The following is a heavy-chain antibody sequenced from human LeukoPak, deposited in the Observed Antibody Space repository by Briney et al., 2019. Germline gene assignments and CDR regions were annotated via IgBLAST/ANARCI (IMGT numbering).Heavy chain of an antibody. CDR3: ARDHVEDGDYHNWFDP. CDR1: GGSISSYY. J-gene: IGHJ5*02. D-gene: IGHD4-17*01. V-gene: IGHV4-4*07. Sequence: PSETLSLTCTVSGGSISSYYWSWIRQPAGKGLEWIGRIYTSGSTNYNPSLKSRVTMSVDTSKNQFSLKLSSVTAADTAVYYCARDHVEDGDYHNWFDPWGQGTLVTVSS. CDR2: IYTSGST.